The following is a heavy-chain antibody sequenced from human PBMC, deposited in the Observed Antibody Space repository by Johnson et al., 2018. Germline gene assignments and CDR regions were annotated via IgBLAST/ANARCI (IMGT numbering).Heavy chain of an antibody. D-gene: IGHD4-17*01. CDR3: ARDPTRYGDYYYYYYYMDV. J-gene: IGHJ6*03. Sequence: QVQLVQSGGGVVQPGRSLRLSCAASGFTFSSYAMHWVRQAPGKGLEWVAVISYDGSNKYYADSVKGRFTISREISKNTLYLQMNSLRAEDTAVYYWARDPTRYGDYYYYYYYMDVWGKGTTVTVSS. V-gene: IGHV3-30-3*01. CDR1: GFTFSSYA. CDR2: ISYDGSNK.